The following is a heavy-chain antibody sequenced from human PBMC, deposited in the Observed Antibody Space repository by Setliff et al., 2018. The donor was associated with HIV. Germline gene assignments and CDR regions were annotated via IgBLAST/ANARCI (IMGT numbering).Heavy chain of an antibody. D-gene: IGHD2-21*01. CDR2: IYNSGGT. CDR3: ARASRWGSIPFDY. J-gene: IGHJ4*02. CDR1: GGSISTGGYY. Sequence: PSETLSLTCTVSGGSISTGGYYWSWIRQHPGKGLEWLGYIYNSGGTYYNPSLKSRITMSIDTSKNQFSLKLNSVTAADTAVYFCARASRWGSIPFDYWGQGTLVTVSS. V-gene: IGHV4-31*03.